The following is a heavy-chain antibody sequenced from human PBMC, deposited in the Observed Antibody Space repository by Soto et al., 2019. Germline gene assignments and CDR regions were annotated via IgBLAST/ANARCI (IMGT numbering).Heavy chain of an antibody. D-gene: IGHD5-12*01. CDR2: ISSSSSYI. Sequence: EVQLVESGGGLVKPGGSLRLSCAASGFTFSSYSMNWVRQAPGKGLEWVSSISSSSSYIYYADSVKGRFTISRDNAKNSLYLQMNSLRAEDTAVYYCARDSTGSYEGFQHWGQGTLVTVSS. CDR1: GFTFSSYS. CDR3: ARDSTGSYEGFQH. V-gene: IGHV3-21*01. J-gene: IGHJ1*01.